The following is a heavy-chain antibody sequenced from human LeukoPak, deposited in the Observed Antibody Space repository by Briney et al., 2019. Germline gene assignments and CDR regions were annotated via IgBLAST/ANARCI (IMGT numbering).Heavy chain of an antibody. CDR2: IHGSGGST. CDR3: AKWGDYDVLTGYYVPDY. CDR1: GFTFSNYA. D-gene: IGHD3-9*01. J-gene: IGHJ4*02. V-gene: IGHV3-23*01. Sequence: GSLRLSCAASGFTFSNYAMSWVRQAPGKGLEWVSAIHGSGGSTYYADSVKGRFTVSRDNSKSTLYLQMNSLRAEDTALYYCAKWGDYDVLTGYYVPDYWGQGTLVTVSS.